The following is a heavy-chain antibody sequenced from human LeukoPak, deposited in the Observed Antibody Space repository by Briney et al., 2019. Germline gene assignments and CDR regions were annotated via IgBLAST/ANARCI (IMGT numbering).Heavy chain of an antibody. Sequence: GGPLRLSCAASGFTFDDYAMHWVRQAPGKGLEWVSGISWNSGSIGYADSVKGRFTISRDNAKNSLYLQMNSLRAEDTALYYCAKDIHLYSSSWYTAFDYWGQGTLVTVSS. D-gene: IGHD6-13*01. J-gene: IGHJ4*02. CDR3: AKDIHLYSSSWYTAFDY. CDR2: ISWNSGSI. CDR1: GFTFDDYA. V-gene: IGHV3-9*01.